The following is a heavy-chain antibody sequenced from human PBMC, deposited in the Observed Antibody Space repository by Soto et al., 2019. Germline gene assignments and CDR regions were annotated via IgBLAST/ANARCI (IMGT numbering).Heavy chain of an antibody. Sequence: LCGGSISSSRYYWGWIRQPPGKGLEGIGSIYYSGSTYYNLSLKSRVTISVDTSKNQFSLKLSSVTAADTAVYFCARLPGYGTGARGRIDDGGQGALV. CDR3: ARLPGYGTGARGRIDD. J-gene: IGHJ4*02. V-gene: IGHV4-39*01. CDR2: IYYSGST. D-gene: IGHD2-8*02. CDR1: GGSISSSRYY.